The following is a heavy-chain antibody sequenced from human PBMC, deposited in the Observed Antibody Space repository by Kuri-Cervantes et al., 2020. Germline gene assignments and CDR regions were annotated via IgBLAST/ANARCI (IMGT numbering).Heavy chain of an antibody. CDR2: IDWDEDT. CDR3: ARMPHE. V-gene: IGHV2-70*04. CDR1: GFSLSTGGMR. J-gene: IGHJ4*02. Sequence: SGPTLVKPTQTLTLTCTFYGFSLSTGGMRVSWIRQPPGKALEWLARIDWDEDTFYRTPRKTRHAISKDTSKHQVVLTMTNMDPVDTATYDCARMPHEWGQGILVTVSS.